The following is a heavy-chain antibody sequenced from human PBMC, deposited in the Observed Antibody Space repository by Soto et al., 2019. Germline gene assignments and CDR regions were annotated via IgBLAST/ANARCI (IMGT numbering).Heavy chain of an antibody. CDR1: GYTFPVYY. V-gene: IGHV1-2*02. J-gene: IGHJ4*01. Sequence: ASRKSCCAASGYTFPVYYMHWEQQAPGQGLEWMGWINPKSGGTMYPQKFQGRVTMTWDTSISTAYMALTRLRSDDTAVYYCARDLAKGGVIAGFDYWGDVPLVPVS. CDR2: INPKSGGT. CDR3: ARDLAKGGVIAGFDY. D-gene: IGHD3-16*02.